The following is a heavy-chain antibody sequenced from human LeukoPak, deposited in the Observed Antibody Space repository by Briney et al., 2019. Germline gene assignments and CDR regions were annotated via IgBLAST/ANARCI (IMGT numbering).Heavy chain of an antibody. CDR3: AKQTDTTGSRGGAFDI. V-gene: IGHV3-23*01. Sequence: GGSLRLSCAASGFTFSNYAMSWVRQAPGKGLEWVSTISNSGGSTYSADSMKGRFTISRDNSKNTLFLQMSGLGAEDTAVYYCAKQTDTTGSRGGAFDIWGQGTMVTVSS. D-gene: IGHD3-22*01. CDR2: ISNSGGST. CDR1: GFTFSNYA. J-gene: IGHJ3*02.